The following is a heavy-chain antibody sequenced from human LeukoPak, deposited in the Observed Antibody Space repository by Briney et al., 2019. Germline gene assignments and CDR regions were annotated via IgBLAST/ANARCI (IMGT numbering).Heavy chain of an antibody. J-gene: IGHJ4*02. Sequence: GASVKVSCKASGGTFSSYAISWVRQAPGQGLEWMGGIIPIFGTANYAQKFQGRVTITADESTSTAYMELSSLRFEDTAVYYCARVRYGSGSFSFDYWGQGTLVTVSS. D-gene: IGHD3-10*01. CDR3: ARVRYGSGSFSFDY. CDR1: GGTFSSYA. CDR2: IIPIFGTA. V-gene: IGHV1-69*13.